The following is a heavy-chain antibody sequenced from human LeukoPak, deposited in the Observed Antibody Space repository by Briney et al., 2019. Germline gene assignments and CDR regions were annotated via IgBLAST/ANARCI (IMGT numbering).Heavy chain of an antibody. Sequence: ASVKVSCKAFGYTFTSNYMHWVRQAPGQGLEWMGVISPSGGSTTYAQKFQGRVTLTRDMSTSTDYLELSSLRSEDTAVYYCARDNSVRDEAWWSNPWGQGTLVTVSS. V-gene: IGHV1-46*01. D-gene: IGHD5-24*01. CDR2: ISPSGGST. CDR3: ARDNSVRDEAWWSNP. J-gene: IGHJ5*02. CDR1: GYTFTSNY.